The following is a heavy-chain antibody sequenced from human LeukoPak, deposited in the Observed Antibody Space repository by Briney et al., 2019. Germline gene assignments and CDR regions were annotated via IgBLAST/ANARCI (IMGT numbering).Heavy chain of an antibody. D-gene: IGHD2-15*01. Sequence: GGSLRLSCAASGFTVSSNYMTWVRQAPGKGLEWVSIIYSGGSTSYADSVKGRFTISRDNSKNTLYLQMNSLRAEDTAVYYCARLSGRVVCSAGSCYIDSWGQGTLVTVSS. CDR3: ARLSGRVVCSAGSCYIDS. CDR2: IYSGGST. J-gene: IGHJ4*02. CDR1: GFTVSSNY. V-gene: IGHV3-53*01.